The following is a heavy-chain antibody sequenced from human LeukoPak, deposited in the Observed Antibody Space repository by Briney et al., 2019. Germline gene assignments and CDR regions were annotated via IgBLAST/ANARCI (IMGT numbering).Heavy chain of an antibody. D-gene: IGHD2-15*01. CDR3: ARDGERDCSETICYSWFDP. J-gene: IGHJ5*02. V-gene: IGHV1-46*01. Sequence: ASVKVSRKVSGYIFTSYYMHGVRHAPGQGLECVGMINPSGGSTSYAQKFQGRVTMTRDMSTSTVYMAVSSLRSEDTAVYYCARDGERDCSETICYSWFDPWGQGTLVTVSS. CDR1: GYIFTSYY. CDR2: INPSGGST.